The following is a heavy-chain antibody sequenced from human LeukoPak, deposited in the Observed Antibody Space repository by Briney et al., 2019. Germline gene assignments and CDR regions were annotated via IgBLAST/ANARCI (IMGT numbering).Heavy chain of an antibody. V-gene: IGHV3-7*01. D-gene: IGHD1-26*01. J-gene: IGHJ3*02. CDR2: IKQDGSEK. CDR3: ARAGGTYYGIAFDI. CDR1: GFTFSSYW. Sequence: GGSLRLSCAASGFTFSSYWMSWVRQAPGKGLDWVANIKQDGSEKYYVDSVKGRFTISRDNAKNSLYLQMNSLRAEDTAVYYCARAGGTYYGIAFDIWGQGTMVTVSS.